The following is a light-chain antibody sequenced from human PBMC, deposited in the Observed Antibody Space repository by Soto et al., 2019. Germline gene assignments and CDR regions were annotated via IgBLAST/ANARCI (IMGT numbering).Light chain of an antibody. CDR1: QSVTSN. CDR2: GAS. Sequence: EIIMTQSPATLSVSHGERVTLSCRASQSVTSNLVWYQQKPGQGPRLLIYGASTRAAGIPARFSGSGSGTEFTLTISSLQPEDFATYYCLQHNSYPPSWTFGQGTKVDIK. V-gene: IGKV3-15*01. J-gene: IGKJ1*01. CDR3: LQHNSYPPSWT.